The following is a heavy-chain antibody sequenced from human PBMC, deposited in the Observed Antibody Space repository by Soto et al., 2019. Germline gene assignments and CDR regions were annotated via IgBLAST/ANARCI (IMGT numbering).Heavy chain of an antibody. D-gene: IGHD6-6*01. CDR3: ARGVAARPPGAGGSFDY. CDR2: TYYRSKWYN. J-gene: IGHJ4*02. V-gene: IGHV6-1*01. Sequence: SQTLSLTCAISVDRVSSNSAAWDWISQSPSRGLEWLGRTYYRSKWYNDYAVSVKSRITINPDTSKNQFSLQLNSVTPEDTAVYYCARGVAARPPGAGGSFDYWGQGTLITVSS. CDR1: VDRVSSNSAA.